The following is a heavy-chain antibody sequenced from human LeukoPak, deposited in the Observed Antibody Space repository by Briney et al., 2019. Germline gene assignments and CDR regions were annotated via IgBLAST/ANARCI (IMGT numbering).Heavy chain of an antibody. Sequence: ASETLSLTCAVYGGSFSGYYWSWIRQPPGKGLEWIGEINHSGSTNYNPSLKSRVTISVDTSKSQFSLKLSSVTAADTAVYYCATRPLYGDYPDYWGQGTLVTVSS. V-gene: IGHV4-34*01. J-gene: IGHJ4*02. CDR1: GGSFSGYY. CDR3: ATRPLYGDYPDY. CDR2: INHSGST. D-gene: IGHD4-17*01.